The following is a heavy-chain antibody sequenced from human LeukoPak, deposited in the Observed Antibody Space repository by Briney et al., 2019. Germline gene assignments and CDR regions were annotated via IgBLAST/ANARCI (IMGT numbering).Heavy chain of an antibody. CDR3: ARASVDTLNTIDY. CDR2: IIPIFGTA. V-gene: IGHV1-69*06. Sequence: ASVKVSCKASGGTFSSYAISWVRQAPGPGLEWMGGIIPIFGTANYAQKLQGRVTITADKSTSTAYMELSSLRSEDTAVYYCARASVDTLNTIDYWGQGTLVTVSS. CDR1: GGTFSSYA. D-gene: IGHD5-18*01. J-gene: IGHJ4*02.